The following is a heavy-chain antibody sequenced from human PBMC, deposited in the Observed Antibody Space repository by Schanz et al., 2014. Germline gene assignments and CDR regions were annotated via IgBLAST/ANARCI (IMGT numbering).Heavy chain of an antibody. Sequence: QVQLVESGGGVVQPGRSLRLSCAASGFTFSKYGVHWVRQAPGKGLEWVAVIWYNGSNKYYADSVQGRFTISRDNSKNALYLQMDSLRAEDTAVYYCARGIITMVRGGDVGAFDIWGQGTMVTVSS. CDR3: ARGIITMVRGGDVGAFDI. V-gene: IGHV3-33*01. CDR2: IWYNGSNK. CDR1: GFTFSKYG. D-gene: IGHD3-10*01. J-gene: IGHJ3*02.